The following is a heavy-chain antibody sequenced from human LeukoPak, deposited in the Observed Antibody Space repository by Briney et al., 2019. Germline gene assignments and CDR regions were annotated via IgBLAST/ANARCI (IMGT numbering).Heavy chain of an antibody. J-gene: IGHJ4*02. CDR2: ISSSSSYI. V-gene: IGHV3-21*01. CDR3: ARDPQYDFWGGYCDY. CDR1: GFTFSSYS. D-gene: IGHD3-3*01. Sequence: PGGSLRLSCAASGFTFSSYSMNWVRQAPGKGLEWVSSISSSSSYIYYADSVKGRFTISRDNAKNSLYLQMNSLRAEDTAVYYCARDPQYDFWGGYCDYWGQGTLVTVSS.